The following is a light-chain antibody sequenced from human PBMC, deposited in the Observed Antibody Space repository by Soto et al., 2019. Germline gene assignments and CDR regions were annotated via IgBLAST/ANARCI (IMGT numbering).Light chain of an antibody. CDR3: CSSAGSYSYV. CDR2: VVS. J-gene: IGLJ1*01. V-gene: IGLV2-11*01. CDR1: SSDVGGYNY. Sequence: QSALTQPRSVSGSPGQSVTISCTGTSSDVGGYNYVSWYQQHPGKAPKLMIYVVSKRPSGVPDRFSGSKSGNTASLTISGLQAEDEADYYCCSSAGSYSYVFGTGTKLTVL.